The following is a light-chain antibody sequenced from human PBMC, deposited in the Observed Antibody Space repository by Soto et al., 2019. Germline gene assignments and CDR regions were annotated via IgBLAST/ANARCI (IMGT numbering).Light chain of an antibody. Sequence: DIQMTQSPSTLSASVGDIVTITCRASQSISTWLAWYQLKPGKAPKLLIYDVSLLQSGVPSRFSGSGSGTEFILTISSLQPDDSATYYCQQYNSYWTFGPGTKVDIK. CDR1: QSISTW. CDR2: DVS. J-gene: IGKJ1*01. V-gene: IGKV1-5*01. CDR3: QQYNSYWT.